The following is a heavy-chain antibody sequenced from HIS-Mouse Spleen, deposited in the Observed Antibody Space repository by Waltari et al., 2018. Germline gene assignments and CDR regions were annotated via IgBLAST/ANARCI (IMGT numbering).Heavy chain of an antibody. D-gene: IGHD3-10*01. J-gene: IGHJ6*02. CDR1: GFTFSSYA. Sequence: EVQLLESGGGLVQPGGSLRLSCAASGFTFSSYAMSWVRQAPGKGLEWVAAISGSGGSTYYADSVKGRFTISRDNSKNTLYLQMNSLRAEDTAVYYCAKDRIRLWFGELLSPRNYYYGMDVWGQGTTVTVSS. V-gene: IGHV3-23*01. CDR3: AKDRIRLWFGELLSPRNYYYGMDV. CDR2: ISGSGGST.